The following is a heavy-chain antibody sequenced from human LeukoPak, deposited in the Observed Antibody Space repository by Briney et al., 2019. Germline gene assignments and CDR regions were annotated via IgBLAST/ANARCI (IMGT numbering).Heavy chain of an antibody. CDR3: ARAYYYDSSGYYSLGDY. Sequence: ASVKVSCKASGYTFTRYYINWVRQAPGQGLEWMGIINPSGGSTSYAQKFQGRVTMTRDTSTSTVYMELSSLRSEDTAVYYCARAYYYDSSGYYSLGDYWGQGTLVTVSS. D-gene: IGHD3-22*01. CDR2: INPSGGST. CDR1: GYTFTRYY. V-gene: IGHV1-46*01. J-gene: IGHJ4*02.